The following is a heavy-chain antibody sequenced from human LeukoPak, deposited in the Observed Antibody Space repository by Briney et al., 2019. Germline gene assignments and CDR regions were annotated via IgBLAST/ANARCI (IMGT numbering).Heavy chain of an antibody. CDR3: ARRDSFLIQDYDILTGYYAPFDY. Sequence: SETLSLTCTVSGGSISSSSYYWVWIRQPPGKGLEWIGSIYYSGSTYYNPSLKSRVTISVDTSKNQFSLKLSSVTAADTAVYYCARRDSFLIQDYDILTGYYAPFDYWGQGTLVTVSS. CDR2: IYYSGST. D-gene: IGHD3-9*01. V-gene: IGHV4-39*01. J-gene: IGHJ4*02. CDR1: GGSISSSSYY.